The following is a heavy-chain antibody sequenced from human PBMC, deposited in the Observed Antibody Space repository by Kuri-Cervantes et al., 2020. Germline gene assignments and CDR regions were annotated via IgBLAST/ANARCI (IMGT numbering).Heavy chain of an antibody. Sequence: ASVKVSCKASGYTFTRYGISWVRQAPGQGLEWMGWISAYNGDTNYAQGFQDRVTMTRDTSISTAYMELSRLGSDDTAVYYCARGAGAMVRGVIPWYFDLWGRGTLVTVSS. CDR2: ISAYNGDT. CDR3: ARGAGAMVRGVIPWYFDL. V-gene: IGHV1-18*01. D-gene: IGHD3-10*01. J-gene: IGHJ2*01. CDR1: GYTFTRYG.